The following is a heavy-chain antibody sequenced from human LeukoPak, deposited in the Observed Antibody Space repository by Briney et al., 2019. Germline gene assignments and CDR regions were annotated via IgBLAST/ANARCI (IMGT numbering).Heavy chain of an antibody. CDR2: IIPIFGTA. CDR3: ARSPRCCYTNWSDP. V-gene: IGHV1-69*05. J-gene: IGHJ5*01. D-gene: IGHD2-2*02. CDR1: GGTFSSYA. Sequence: SVKVSCKASGGTFSSYAISWVRQAPGQGLEWMGGIIPIFGTANYAQKFQGRVTITTDESTSTAYMELSSLRSEDTAVYYCARSPRCCYTNWSDPWGQGTLVTVSS.